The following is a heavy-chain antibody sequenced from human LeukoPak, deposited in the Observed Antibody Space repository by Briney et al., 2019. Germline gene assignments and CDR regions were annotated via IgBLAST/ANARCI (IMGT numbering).Heavy chain of an antibody. V-gene: IGHV4-59*12. Sequence: SETLSLTCTVSGGSISSYYWSWIRQPPGKGLEWIGYIYYSGSTNYNPSLKSRVTISVDTSKNQFSLKLSSVTAADTAVYYCAKDQGIQLPLFDPWGQGTLVTVSS. CDR3: AKDQGIQLPLFDP. D-gene: IGHD2-2*01. CDR1: GGSISSYY. CDR2: IYYSGST. J-gene: IGHJ5*02.